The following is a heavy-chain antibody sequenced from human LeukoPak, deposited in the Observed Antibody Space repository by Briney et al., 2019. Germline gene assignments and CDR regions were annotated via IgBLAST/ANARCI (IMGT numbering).Heavy chain of an antibody. D-gene: IGHD4-17*01. J-gene: IGHJ4*02. CDR1: GFTFSNDW. CDR2: IKSKTDGRTT. V-gene: IGHV3-15*01. Sequence: KSGGSLRLSCAASGFTFSNDWMSWVRQAPGKGLEWVARIKSKTDGRTTDYAATVKGRFTISRDDSKNTLYLQMNSLKTEDTAVYYCTTPAGDPPWDFDYWGQGTLVTVSS. CDR3: TTPAGDPPWDFDY.